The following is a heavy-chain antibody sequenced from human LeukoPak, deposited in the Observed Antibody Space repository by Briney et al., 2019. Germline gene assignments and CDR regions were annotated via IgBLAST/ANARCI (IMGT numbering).Heavy chain of an antibody. V-gene: IGHV5-51*01. J-gene: IGHJ5*02. CDR3: ARQTNYGDYVFWFDP. Sequence: GESLKISCKGSGYSFTSYWIGWVRQMPGKGLEWMGIIYPGDSDTRYSPSFQGQATISADKSISTAYLQWSSLKASDTAMYYCARQTNYGDYVFWFDPWGQGTLVTVSS. CDR2: IYPGDSDT. D-gene: IGHD4-17*01. CDR1: GYSFTSYW.